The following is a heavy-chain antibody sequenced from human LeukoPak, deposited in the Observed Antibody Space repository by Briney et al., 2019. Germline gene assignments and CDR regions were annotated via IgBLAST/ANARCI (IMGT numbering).Heavy chain of an antibody. V-gene: IGHV3-30*03. J-gene: IGHJ4*02. CDR1: GFTFSSYS. CDR2: ISDDGRNK. D-gene: IGHD3-3*01. CDR3: ARVRSYDFWSGLGY. Sequence: GGSLRLSCAASGFTFSSYSMYWVRQAPGKGLEWVAAISDDGRNKYYADSVKGRFTMSRDNSKNTLYLQMDSLTTEDTAVYYCARVRSYDFWSGLGYWGQGTLVTVSS.